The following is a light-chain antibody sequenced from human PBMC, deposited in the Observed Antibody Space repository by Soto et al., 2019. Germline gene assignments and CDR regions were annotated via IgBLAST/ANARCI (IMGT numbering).Light chain of an antibody. CDR2: GAS. CDR3: QQYNNWPPWT. V-gene: IGKV3-15*01. CDR1: QSVRSN. Sequence: EIVMTQSPASLSVSPGDRATLSCRASQSVRSNLAWYQQKPGQAPRLLIYGASSRATGIPGRFSGSGSGTEFALTISSLQSEDFAVYYCQQYNNWPPWTFGQGTKVDIK. J-gene: IGKJ1*01.